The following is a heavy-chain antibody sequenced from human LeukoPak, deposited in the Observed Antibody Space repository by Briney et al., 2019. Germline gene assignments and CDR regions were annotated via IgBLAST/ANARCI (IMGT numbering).Heavy chain of an antibody. CDR2: IDNNGVET. V-gene: IGHV3-74*01. CDR1: GFTFNKYW. CDR3: ARDRPHNWFDP. J-gene: IGHJ5*02. Sequence: GGSLRLACVASGFTFNKYWMHWVRQIPGEGLVWVSRIDNNGVETVYADSVKGRFTISRDNAKNTLYLQMNSLRVEDTAIYYCARDRPHNWFDPWGQGTLVTVSS.